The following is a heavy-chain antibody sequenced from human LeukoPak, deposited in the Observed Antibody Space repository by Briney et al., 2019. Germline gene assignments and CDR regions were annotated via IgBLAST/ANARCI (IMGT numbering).Heavy chain of an antibody. Sequence: GGSLRLSCAASGFTFSSYSMNWVRQAPGKGLEWVSSISSSSSYIYYADSVKGRFTISRDNAKESLYLQMNSLRAEDTAVYYCAGEDGFGSAFDIWGQGTMVTVSS. D-gene: IGHD3-10*01. CDR3: AGEDGFGSAFDI. CDR1: GFTFSSYS. J-gene: IGHJ3*02. CDR2: ISSSSSYI. V-gene: IGHV3-21*01.